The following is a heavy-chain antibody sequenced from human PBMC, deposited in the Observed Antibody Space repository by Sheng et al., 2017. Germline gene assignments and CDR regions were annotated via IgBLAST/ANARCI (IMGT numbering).Heavy chain of an antibody. Sequence: EVQLVESGGGLVKPGGSLRLSCAASGFTFSSYSMNWVRQAPGKGLEWVSSISSSSSYIYYADSVKGRFTISRDNAKNSLYLQMNSLRAEDTAVYYCAREEGANWFDPWGQGTLGHRSPQ. CDR2: ISSSSSYI. V-gene: IGHV3-21*01. CDR3: AREEGANWFDP. CDR1: GFTFSSYS. J-gene: IGHJ5*02.